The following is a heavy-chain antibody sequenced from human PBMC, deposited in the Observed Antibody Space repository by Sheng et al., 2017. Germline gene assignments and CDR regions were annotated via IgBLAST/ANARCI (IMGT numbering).Heavy chain of an antibody. CDR2: IIPILGIA. CDR1: GGTFSSYT. J-gene: IGHJ4*02. CDR3: ARGPRVGDGYNPYFDY. V-gene: IGHV1-69*02. D-gene: IGHD5-12*01. Sequence: QVQLVQSGAEVKKPGSSVKVSCKASGGTFSSYTISWVRQAPGQGLEWMGRIIPILGIANYAQKFQGRVTITADKSTSTAYMELSSLRSEDTAVYYCARGPRVGDGYNPYFDYWGQGTLVTVSS.